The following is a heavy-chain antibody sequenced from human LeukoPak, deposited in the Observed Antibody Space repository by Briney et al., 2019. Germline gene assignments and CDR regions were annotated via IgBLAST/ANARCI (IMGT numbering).Heavy chain of an antibody. CDR1: GFTFSDYY. D-gene: IGHD3-22*01. Sequence: GGSLRLSCAASGFTFSDYYMSWIRQAPGKGLEWVSYISFSGSPTQYADSVKGRFTISRDNAKNSLYLQMNSLRDEDTAVYYCARARAYYYDSSGYYYFDHWGQGTLVTVSS. CDR2: ISFSGSPT. J-gene: IGHJ4*02. V-gene: IGHV3-11*01. CDR3: ARARAYYYDSSGYYYFDH.